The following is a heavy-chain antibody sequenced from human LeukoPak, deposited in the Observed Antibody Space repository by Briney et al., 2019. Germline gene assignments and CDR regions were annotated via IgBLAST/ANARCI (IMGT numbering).Heavy chain of an antibody. CDR2: IRYDGSNK. CDR1: GFTFSIYG. J-gene: IGHJ4*02. D-gene: IGHD5-24*01. Sequence: GGSLRLSCAASGFTFSIYGMHWVRQAPGKGLEWVAFIRYDGSNKYYADSVKGRFTISRDNSKNTLYLQMNSLRAEDRAVYYCARDTRDGYNYARFDYWGQGTLVTVSS. CDR3: ARDTRDGYNYARFDY. V-gene: IGHV3-30*02.